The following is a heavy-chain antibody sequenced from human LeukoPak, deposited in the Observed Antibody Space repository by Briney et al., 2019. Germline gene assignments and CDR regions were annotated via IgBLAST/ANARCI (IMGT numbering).Heavy chain of an antibody. CDR2: ISRSTSYI. V-gene: IGHV3-21*01. J-gene: IGHJ4*02. CDR3: ARKSSAVAGPFDY. D-gene: IGHD6-19*01. Sequence: PGGSLRLSCAASGFTFSNYSMNWVRQAPGKGLEWVSSISRSTSYIYYADSVKGRFTISRDNAKNSLYLQMNSLRAEDTAVYYCARKSSAVAGPFDYWGQGTLVTVSS. CDR1: GFTFSNYS.